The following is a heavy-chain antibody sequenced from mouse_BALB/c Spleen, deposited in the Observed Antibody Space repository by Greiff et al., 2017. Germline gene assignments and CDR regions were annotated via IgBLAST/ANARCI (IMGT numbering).Heavy chain of an antibody. D-gene: IGHD1-1*01. J-gene: IGHJ2*01. CDR3: AIYPYCYGNRYDY. V-gene: IGHV1-54*01. CDR2: INPGSGGT. CDR1: GYAFTNYL. Sequence: VQLVESGAELVRPGTSVKVSCKASGYAFTNYLIEWVKQRPGQGLEWIGVINPGSGGTNYNEKFKGKATLTADKSSSTAYMQLSSLTSDDSVVYFGAIYPYCYGNRYDYWGQGTTLTVSS.